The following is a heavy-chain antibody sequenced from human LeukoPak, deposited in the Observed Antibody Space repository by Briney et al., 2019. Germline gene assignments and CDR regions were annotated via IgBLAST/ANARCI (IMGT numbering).Heavy chain of an antibody. CDR1: GGTFSSYA. J-gene: IGHJ4*02. V-gene: IGHV1-69*04. CDR2: IIPIFGIA. CDR3: ARDRGGYGYGISFDY. D-gene: IGHD5-18*01. Sequence: ASVTVSFKASGGTFSSYAISWVRQAPGQGLEWMGRIIPIFGIANYAQKFQGRVTITADKSTSTAYMELSSLRSEDTAVYYCARDRGGYGYGISFDYWGQGTLVTVSS.